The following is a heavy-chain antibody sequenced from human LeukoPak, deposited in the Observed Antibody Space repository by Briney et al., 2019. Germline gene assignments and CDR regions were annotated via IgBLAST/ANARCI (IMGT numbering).Heavy chain of an antibody. CDR1: GYTFTSYD. J-gene: IGHJ4*02. D-gene: IGHD3-22*01. CDR3: AIGISDSRGDYRVFDY. Sequence: ASVKVSCKASGYTFTSYDINWVRQATGQGLEWMGWMNPNSGNTGYAQKFQGRVTMTRNTSISPAYMELSSLRSEGPAVDYCAIGISDSRGDYRVFDYGREGSLVTASS. CDR2: MNPNSGNT. V-gene: IGHV1-8*01.